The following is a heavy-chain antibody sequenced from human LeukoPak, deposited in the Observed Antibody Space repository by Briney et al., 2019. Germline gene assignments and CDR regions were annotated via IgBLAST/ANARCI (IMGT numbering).Heavy chain of an antibody. V-gene: IGHV1-46*01. Sequence: ASVKVSCKASGGTLSSDYFHWVRQAPGQGLAWMGLSDRRGRNSELANQFRGRITMAGDISTNTVYMTLSGLASEDTATYYCVAADKFFEVASPPFWGQGTPVTVSS. D-gene: IGHD3-3*01. CDR2: SDRRGRNS. J-gene: IGHJ4*02. CDR1: GGTLSSDY. CDR3: VAADKFFEVASPPF.